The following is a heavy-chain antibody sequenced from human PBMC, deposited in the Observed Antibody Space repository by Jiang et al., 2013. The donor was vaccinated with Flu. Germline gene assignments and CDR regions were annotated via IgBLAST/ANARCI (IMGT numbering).Heavy chain of an antibody. CDR1: GGSISSGGYY. CDR3: ARDYTSGWSWYFDL. CDR2: IYYSGST. Sequence: PGLVKSSQTLSPTCTVSGGSISSGGYYWTWIRQHPGKGLEWIGYIYYSGSTSYNPSLKSRVTISADRSKNQFSLKLTSVTAADTAVYYCARDYTSGWSWYFDLWGRGTLVTVSS. D-gene: IGHD6-19*01. J-gene: IGHJ2*01. V-gene: IGHV4-31*03.